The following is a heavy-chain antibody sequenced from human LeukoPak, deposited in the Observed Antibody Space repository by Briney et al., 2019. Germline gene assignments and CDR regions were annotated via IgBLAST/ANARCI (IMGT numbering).Heavy chain of an antibody. Sequence: GGSLRLSCAASGFTFSSYAMSWVRQAPGKGLEWVSVISGSGGSTYCADSVRGRFTISRDNSKNTLYLQMNSLRAEDTAVYYCAKDLAGADYFDSWGQGTLVTVSS. J-gene: IGHJ4*02. CDR1: GFTFSSYA. D-gene: IGHD1-26*01. CDR2: ISGSGGST. V-gene: IGHV3-23*01. CDR3: AKDLAGADYFDS.